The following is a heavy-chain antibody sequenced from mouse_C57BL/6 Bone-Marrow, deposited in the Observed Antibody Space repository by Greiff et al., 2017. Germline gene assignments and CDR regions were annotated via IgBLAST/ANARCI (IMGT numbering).Heavy chain of an antibody. J-gene: IGHJ2*01. CDR3: TRDGYYGSSYYFDY. CDR2: ISSGGDYI. V-gene: IGHV5-9-1*02. Sequence: EVMLVESGEGLVKPGGSLKLSCAASGFTFSSYAMSWVRQTPEKRLEWVAYISSGGDYIYYADTVKGRFTISRDNARNTLYLQMSSLESEDTAMYYCTRDGYYGSSYYFDYWGQGTTLTVSS. D-gene: IGHD1-1*01. CDR1: GFTFSSYA.